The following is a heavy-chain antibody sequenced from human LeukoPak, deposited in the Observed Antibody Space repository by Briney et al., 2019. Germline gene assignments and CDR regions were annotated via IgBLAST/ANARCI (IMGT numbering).Heavy chain of an antibody. D-gene: IGHD2-2*01. V-gene: IGHV4-31*03. CDR1: GVSVSDGRCY. J-gene: IGHJ3*02. Sequence: ASQTLSLTCNVSGVSVSDGRCYWTWIRQHPGKGLEWIGNKYYCGSAKYNPSLKSRLTISIDTAKNQFSLQLSSVTAADTATYYCATPYCSSLSCLDVFNMWGQGTRVTVSS. CDR2: KYYCGSA. CDR3: ATPYCSSLSCLDVFNM.